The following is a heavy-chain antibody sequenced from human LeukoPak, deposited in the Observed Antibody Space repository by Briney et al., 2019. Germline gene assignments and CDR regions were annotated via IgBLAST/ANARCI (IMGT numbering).Heavy chain of an antibody. J-gene: IGHJ4*02. V-gene: IGHV3-74*01. D-gene: IGHD3-22*01. CDR1: GFTFSSYW. CDR2: IASDGSST. Sequence: PGGSLRLSCAASGFTFSSYWMNWVRQAPGKGLVWVSRIASDGSSTTYADSVKGRFSISRDNAKNTLYLQMNSLRVEDTAVYYCARGRRTYYYDSSGYLDYWGQGTLVTVSS. CDR3: ARGRRTYYYDSSGYLDY.